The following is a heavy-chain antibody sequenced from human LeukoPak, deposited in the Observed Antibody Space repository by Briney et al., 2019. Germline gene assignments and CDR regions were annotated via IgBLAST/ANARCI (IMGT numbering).Heavy chain of an antibody. J-gene: IGHJ4*02. V-gene: IGHV3-11*04. CDR1: GDTFTDYY. CDR2: ISSSGNTI. CDR3: ARESGGGWQPFDY. D-gene: IGHD3-16*01. Sequence: GGSVKVSCKASGDTFTDYYMSWIRQAPGKGLEWISYISSSGNTIYYADSVKGRFTISRDNAKNSMYLQMNSLRAEDTAVYHCARESGGGWQPFDYWGQGTLVTVSS.